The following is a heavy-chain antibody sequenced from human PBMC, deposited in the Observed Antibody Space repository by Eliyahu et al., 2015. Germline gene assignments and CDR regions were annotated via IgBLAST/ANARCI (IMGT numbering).Heavy chain of an antibody. CDR2: INWNSGKI. J-gene: IGHJ5*01. D-gene: IGHD3-10*02. CDR3: AKASKYYYDGGWFDS. CDR1: GFTFDDYA. Sequence: EVQLVESGGGLVQPGRSLRLSCAASGFTFDDYAMHWVRQIPGKGLEWGSGINWNSGKIGYAESVKGRFTISRDNTKNSLYLQMDSLRAEDTALYYCAKASKYYYDGGWFDSWGQGTLVTVSS. V-gene: IGHV3-9*01.